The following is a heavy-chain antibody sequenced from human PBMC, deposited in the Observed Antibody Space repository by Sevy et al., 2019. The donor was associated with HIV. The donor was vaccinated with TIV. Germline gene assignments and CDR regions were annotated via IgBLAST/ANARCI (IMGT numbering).Heavy chain of an antibody. CDR2: IWYDGTNK. J-gene: IGHJ4*02. Sequence: GGSLRLSCAASGFTFSSYGMHWVRQAPGKGLEWVALIWYDGTNKYYGDSVKGRFTISRDNSKNSLYLQMNSLRAEDTAVYYYASGAYYYASRSQNFDYWGPGTLVTVSS. V-gene: IGHV3-33*01. D-gene: IGHD3-10*01. CDR1: GFTFSSYG. CDR3: ASGAYYYASRSQNFDY.